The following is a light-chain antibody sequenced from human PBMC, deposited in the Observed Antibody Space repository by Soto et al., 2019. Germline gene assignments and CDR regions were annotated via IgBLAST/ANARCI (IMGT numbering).Light chain of an antibody. Sequence: QSVLTQPPSVSGAPGQRVTISCTGSSSNFGAGYDVHWYQHLPGTAPKLLIYGNSHRPSGVPDRFSGSKSGTSASLVITGLQAEDEADYYCQSYDSSLSIYVFGTGTKVTVL. CDR1: SSNFGAGYD. CDR2: GNS. CDR3: QSYDSSLSIYV. V-gene: IGLV1-40*01. J-gene: IGLJ1*01.